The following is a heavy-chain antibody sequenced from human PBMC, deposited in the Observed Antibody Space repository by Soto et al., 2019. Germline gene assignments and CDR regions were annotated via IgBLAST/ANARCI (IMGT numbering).Heavy chain of an antibody. CDR1: GFTFDYYW. V-gene: IGHV3-74*01. D-gene: IGHD3-22*01. CDR2: VHSDGTTT. Sequence: PGGSLRLSCAASGFTFDYYWMHWVRRAPGKGLVWVSRVHSDGTTTTYADSVKGRFTISRDNARNTVSLQMSSLRAEDTAIYYCAKVVGDGNDYYDFWGQGTLVTVSS. J-gene: IGHJ4*02. CDR3: AKVVGDGNDYYDF.